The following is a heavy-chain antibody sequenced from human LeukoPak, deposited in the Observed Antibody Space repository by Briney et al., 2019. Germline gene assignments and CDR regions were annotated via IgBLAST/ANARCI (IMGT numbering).Heavy chain of an antibody. D-gene: IGHD6-13*01. Sequence: PGGSLRLSCAASGFTFSSYGMNWVRQAPGKGLEWVAVISYDGSNKYYADSVKGRFTISRDNSKNTLHLQMNTLRAEDTAVYYCASRIATAGSVDYWGQRTLVTVSS. V-gene: IGHV3-30*03. CDR1: GFTFSSYG. CDR2: ISYDGSNK. J-gene: IGHJ4*02. CDR3: ASRIATAGSVDY.